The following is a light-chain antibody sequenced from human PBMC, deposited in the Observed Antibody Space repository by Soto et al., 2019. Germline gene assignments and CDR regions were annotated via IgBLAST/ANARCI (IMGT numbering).Light chain of an antibody. CDR1: TGAVTSGYY. CDR3: LLYYGGQLGV. V-gene: IGLV7-43*01. CDR2: STS. J-gene: IGLJ2*01. Sequence: QTVVTQEPSLTVSPGGTVTLTCASSTGAVTSGYYPNWFQQKPGQAPRALIYSTSNQYSWTPARFSASLLGGKAALTLSGVQPEDEAEYYCLLYYGGQLGVFGGGTKVTVL.